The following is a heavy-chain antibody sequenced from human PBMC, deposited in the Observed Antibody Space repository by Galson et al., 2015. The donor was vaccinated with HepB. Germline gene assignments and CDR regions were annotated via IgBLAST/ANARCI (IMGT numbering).Heavy chain of an antibody. CDR2: IIPILGIA. J-gene: IGHJ4*02. D-gene: IGHD1-7*01. Sequence: SVKVSCKASGGTFSSYAISWVRQAPGQGLEWMGGIIPILGIANYAQKFQGRVTITADKSTSTAYMELSSLRSEDTAVYYCARDRTLGITGTTGTFDYWGQGTLVTVSS. CDR1: GGTFSSYA. CDR3: ARDRTLGITGTTGTFDY. V-gene: IGHV1-69*10.